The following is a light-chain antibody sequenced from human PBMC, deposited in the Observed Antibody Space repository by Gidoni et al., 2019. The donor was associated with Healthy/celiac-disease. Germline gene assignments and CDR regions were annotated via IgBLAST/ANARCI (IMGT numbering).Light chain of an antibody. V-gene: IGKV1-5*01. CDR3: QQYNSYLIT. Sequence: IHMSQSPSTLSASVGDRVTITCRASHSISIWLAWYQQKPGKAPKLLIYDASSLESGVPSRFSGSGSGTEFTLTISSLQPDDFATYYCQQYNSYLITFGQGTRLEIK. CDR2: DAS. J-gene: IGKJ5*01. CDR1: HSISIW.